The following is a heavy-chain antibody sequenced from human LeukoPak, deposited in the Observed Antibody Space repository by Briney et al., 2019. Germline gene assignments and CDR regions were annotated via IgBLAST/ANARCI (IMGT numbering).Heavy chain of an antibody. Sequence: HPGGSLRLSCAASGFTFSSYAMHWVRQAPGKGLEWVANIKQDGSEKYYVDSVKGRFTISRDNAKNSLYLQMNSLRAEDTAVYYCARVVRDIVVVPAAMGFDYWGQGTLVTVSS. D-gene: IGHD2-2*01. CDR3: ARVVRDIVVVPAAMGFDY. J-gene: IGHJ4*02. CDR1: GFTFSSYA. CDR2: IKQDGSEK. V-gene: IGHV3-7*01.